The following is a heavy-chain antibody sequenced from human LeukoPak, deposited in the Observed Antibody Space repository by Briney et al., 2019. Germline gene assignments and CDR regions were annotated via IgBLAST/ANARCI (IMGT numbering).Heavy chain of an antibody. CDR3: AREVSLAVAGILGY. J-gene: IGHJ4*02. CDR1: GYTFTSYG. Sequence: ASVKVSCKASGYTFTSYGISWVRQAPGQGLEWMGWISAYNGNTNYAQKLQGRVTMTTDTSTSTAYMELRSLRSDDTAVYYCAREVSLAVAGILGYWGQGTLVTVSS. V-gene: IGHV1-18*01. D-gene: IGHD6-19*01. CDR2: ISAYNGNT.